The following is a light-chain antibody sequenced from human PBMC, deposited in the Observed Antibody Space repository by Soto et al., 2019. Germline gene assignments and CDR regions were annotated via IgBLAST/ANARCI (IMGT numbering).Light chain of an antibody. CDR3: QQYGNLPYT. CDR2: GAT. Sequence: DLRVTQSPSSLSASVGDRVTVTCQASQDISNYLNWYQQKPGKAPKLLIYGATNLETGVPSRFSASGSGTDFTFTISDLQPEDFATYYCQQYGNLPYTFGQGTKLEIK. V-gene: IGKV1-33*01. CDR1: QDISNY. J-gene: IGKJ2*01.